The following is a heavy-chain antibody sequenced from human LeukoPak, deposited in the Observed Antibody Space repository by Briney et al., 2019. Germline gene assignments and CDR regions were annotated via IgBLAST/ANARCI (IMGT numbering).Heavy chain of an antibody. CDR3: ARDLERYYDRSGYYHGFDI. V-gene: IGHV3-11*04. D-gene: IGHD3-22*01. CDR1: GFTFSDYY. CDR2: ISSSGTTI. J-gene: IGHJ3*02. Sequence: GGSLRLSCTASGFTFSDYYMNWIRQAPGKGLELISYISSSGTTIYYADSVKGRITISRDNAKNSLSLQMNSLRAEDTAVYYCARDLERYYDRSGYYHGFDIWGQGTMVTVSS.